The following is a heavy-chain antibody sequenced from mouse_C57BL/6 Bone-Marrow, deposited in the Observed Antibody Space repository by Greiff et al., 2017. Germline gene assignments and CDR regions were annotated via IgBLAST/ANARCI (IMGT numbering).Heavy chain of an antibody. CDR2: IYPGDGDT. Sequence: VQLQESGPELVKPGASVKISCKASGYAFSSSWMNWVKQRPGKGLEWIGRIYPGDGDTNYNGKFKGKATLTADKSSSTAYMQLSSLTSGDSAVYFGAGVGRGFAYWGQGTLVTVSA. D-gene: IGHD3-3*01. V-gene: IGHV1-82*01. CDR3: AGVGRGFAY. J-gene: IGHJ3*01. CDR1: GYAFSSSW.